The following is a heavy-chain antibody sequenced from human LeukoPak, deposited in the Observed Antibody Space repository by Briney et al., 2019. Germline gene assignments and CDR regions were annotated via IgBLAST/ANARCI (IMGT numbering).Heavy chain of an antibody. D-gene: IGHD2-15*01. V-gene: IGHV3-23*01. Sequence: GGSLRLSCAASGLTFGSYSMTWVRQAPGKGLDWVSTISGSSDRRYYADSVKGRFTISRDNLKNTVYLQMSSLRAEDTAIFFCATVVGYCSASSCSRQYFDSWGQGTRVTVSS. J-gene: IGHJ4*02. CDR3: ATVVGYCSASSCSRQYFDS. CDR2: ISGSSDRR. CDR1: GLTFGSYS.